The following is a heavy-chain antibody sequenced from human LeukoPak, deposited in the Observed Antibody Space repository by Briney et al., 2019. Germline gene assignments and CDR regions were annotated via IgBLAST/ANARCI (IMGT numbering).Heavy chain of an antibody. CDR2: ISTSSNTI. CDR1: GFTFSDSS. J-gene: IGHJ4*02. Sequence: PGGSRRLSCAASGFTFSDSSMNWVRQAPGKGLEWVSYISTSSNTIYYADSVKGRFIISRDNAKNPLYLQMNSLRDEDTAVYYCARESGTTGFDYWGQGTLVTVSS. CDR3: ARESGTTGFDY. D-gene: IGHD1-1*01. V-gene: IGHV3-48*02.